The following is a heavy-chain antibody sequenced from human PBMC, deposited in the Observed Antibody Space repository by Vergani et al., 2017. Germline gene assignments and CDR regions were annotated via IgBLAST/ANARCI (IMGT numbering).Heavy chain of an antibody. CDR1: GGSFSGYY. CDR2: INHSGST. CDR3: ARGDIVLMVYAMSWFDP. D-gene: IGHD2-8*01. V-gene: IGHV4-34*01. J-gene: IGHJ5*02. Sequence: QVQLQQWGAGLLKPSETLSLTCAVYGGSFSGYYWSWIRQPPGKGLEWIGEINHSGSTNYNPSLKSRVTISVDTSKNQFSLKLSSVTAADTAVYYCARGDIVLMVYAMSWFDPWGQGTLVTVSS.